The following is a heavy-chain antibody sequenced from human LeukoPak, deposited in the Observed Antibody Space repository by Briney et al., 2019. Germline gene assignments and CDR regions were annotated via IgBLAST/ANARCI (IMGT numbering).Heavy chain of an antibody. V-gene: IGHV3-23*01. Sequence: GGSLRLSCAASGFTFSSYAMSWGRQAPGKGLDWVSAISDSGGRTYYAGSVKGRFTISRDNSKNTLYLQMESLRAEDTAVYYCAKHSTYCSGGSCQEDFDYWGQGTLVTVSS. CDR3: AKHSTYCSGGSCQEDFDY. CDR1: GFTFSSYA. CDR2: ISDSGGRT. J-gene: IGHJ4*02. D-gene: IGHD2-15*01.